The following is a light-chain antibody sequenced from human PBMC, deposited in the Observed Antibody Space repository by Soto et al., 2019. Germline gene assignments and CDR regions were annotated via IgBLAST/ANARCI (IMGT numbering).Light chain of an antibody. V-gene: IGKV3-15*01. J-gene: IGKJ3*01. Sequence: EIVLTQSPATLSVSPGERATLSCRASQSVSRDLAWYQQKPGQAPRLLIYGASTRAPSIPARFSGSGSGTDFTLTISSLQSEDFAVYYCQQYGRSPFTFGPGTKVDIK. CDR1: QSVSRD. CDR3: QQYGRSPFT. CDR2: GAS.